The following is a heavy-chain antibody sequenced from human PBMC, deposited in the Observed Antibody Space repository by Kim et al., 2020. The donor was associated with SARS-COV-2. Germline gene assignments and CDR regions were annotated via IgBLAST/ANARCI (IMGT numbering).Heavy chain of an antibody. D-gene: IGHD3-22*01. CDR3: ARAPITMIVVVNAFDI. V-gene: IGHV4-31*03. Sequence: SETLSLTCTVSGGSISSGGYYWSWIRQHPGKGLEWIGYIYYSGSTYYNPSLKSRFTISVDTSKNQFSLKLSSVTAADTAVYYCARAPITMIVVVNAFDIWGQGTMVTVSS. CDR1: GGSISSGGYY. J-gene: IGHJ3*02. CDR2: IYYSGST.